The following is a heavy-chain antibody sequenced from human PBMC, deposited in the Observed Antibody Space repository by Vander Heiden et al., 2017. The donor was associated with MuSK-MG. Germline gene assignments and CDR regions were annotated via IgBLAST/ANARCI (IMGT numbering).Heavy chain of an antibody. V-gene: IGHV1-2*02. CDR2: INPNSGGT. CDR3: AREGRDSGDSLESGLDI. Sequence: QVQLVQSGAEVKKPGASVKVSCKASGYTFTGYYMHWVRQAPRQGLEWMGWINPNSGGTNYAKKLQGRFTMTRDTSISTAYMEMSRLRSEETAVYYCAREGRDSGDSLESGLDIWGQGTMVTVSS. J-gene: IGHJ3*02. CDR1: GYTFTGYY. D-gene: IGHD5-12*01.